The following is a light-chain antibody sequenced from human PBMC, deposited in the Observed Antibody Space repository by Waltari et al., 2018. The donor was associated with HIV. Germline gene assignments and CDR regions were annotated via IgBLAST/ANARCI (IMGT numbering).Light chain of an antibody. J-gene: IGKJ5*01. CDR1: QNINNY. CDR2: GAS. Sequence: DIQMTQSPSSLSASVRDTVTITCRASQNINNYLNWYQQRPGKPPNLLIYGASSLQPGVPSRFSARTSGANFTLTITRLQPEDFASYYCQQSFSAAITLGQGTRL. V-gene: IGKV1-39*01. CDR3: QQSFSAAIT.